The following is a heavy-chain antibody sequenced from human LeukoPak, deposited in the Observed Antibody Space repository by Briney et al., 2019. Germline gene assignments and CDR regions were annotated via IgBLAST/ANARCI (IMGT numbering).Heavy chain of an antibody. V-gene: IGHV3-7*03. D-gene: IGHD6-19*01. J-gene: IGHJ4*02. CDR3: VAVTGRPAGGGVYY. CDR1: GFSFTTYW. CDR2: IKQDGTEK. Sequence: GGSLRLSCAASGFSFTTYWMSWVRQAPGKGLEWVANIKQDGTEKYYVDSVKGRFTISRDNAKNSLYLQINSLRADDTAVYYCVAVTGRPAGGGVYYWGQGTLVTVSS.